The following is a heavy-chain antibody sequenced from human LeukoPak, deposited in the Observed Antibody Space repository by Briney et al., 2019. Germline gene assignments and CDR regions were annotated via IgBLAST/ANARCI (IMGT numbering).Heavy chain of an antibody. J-gene: IGHJ6*02. CDR2: IYYSGST. V-gene: IGHV4-59*01. Sequence: SETLSLTCTVSGGSISSYYWSWIRQPPGKGLEWIGYIYYSGSTNYNPSLKSRVTISVDTSENQFSLKLSSVTAADTAVYYCARVGTTLYYGMDVWGQGTTVTVSS. CDR1: GGSISSYY. D-gene: IGHD1-1*01. CDR3: ARVGTTLYYGMDV.